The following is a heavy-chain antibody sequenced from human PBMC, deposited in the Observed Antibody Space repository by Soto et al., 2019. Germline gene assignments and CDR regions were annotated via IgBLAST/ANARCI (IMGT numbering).Heavy chain of an antibody. V-gene: IGHV4-61*01. CDR3: ARTSLGYYYYYGMDV. Sequence: QVQLQESGPGLVKPSETLSLTCTVSGGSVSSGSYYWSWIRQPPGKGLEWIGYIYYSGSTNYNPSLKCRVTISVDTSKNQFSLKLSSVTAADTAVYYCARTSLGYYYYYGMDVWGQGTTVTVSS. D-gene: IGHD1-26*01. CDR2: IYYSGST. CDR1: GGSVSSGSYY. J-gene: IGHJ6*02.